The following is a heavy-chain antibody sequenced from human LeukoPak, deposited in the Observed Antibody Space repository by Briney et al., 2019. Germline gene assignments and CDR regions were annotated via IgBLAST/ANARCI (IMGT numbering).Heavy chain of an antibody. Sequence: GGSLRLSCAVSGFTFSTYSMNWVRQAPGKGLEWVSYISNSGTTMYYADSVKGRFTISRDNAKNSLYLQMNSLRPEDTAIYYCAREGVSTVTSILVVISFDYWGQGALVTVSS. CDR3: AREGVSTVTSILVVISFDY. D-gene: IGHD3-22*01. J-gene: IGHJ4*02. CDR1: GFTFSTYS. V-gene: IGHV3-48*04. CDR2: ISNSGTTM.